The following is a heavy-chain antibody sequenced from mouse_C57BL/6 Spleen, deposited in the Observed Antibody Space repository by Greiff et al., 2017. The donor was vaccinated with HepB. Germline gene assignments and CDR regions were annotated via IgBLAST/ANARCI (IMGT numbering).Heavy chain of an antibody. Sequence: VQLQQSGPELVKPGASVKISCKASGYTFTDYYMNGVKQSHGKSLEWIGDINPNNGGTSYNQKFKGKATLTVDKSSSTAYMERRSLTSEDSAVYYCARGPYYDYDRAMDYWGQGTSVTVSS. D-gene: IGHD2-4*01. J-gene: IGHJ4*01. CDR1: GYTFTDYY. CDR3: ARGPYYDYDRAMDY. CDR2: INPNNGGT. V-gene: IGHV1-26*01.